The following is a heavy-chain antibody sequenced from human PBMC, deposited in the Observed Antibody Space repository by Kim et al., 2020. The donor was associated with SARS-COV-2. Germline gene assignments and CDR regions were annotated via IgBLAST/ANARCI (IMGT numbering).Heavy chain of an antibody. CDR2: ISSSGANT. V-gene: IGHV3-23*01. CDR3: AKERIKATGRGTDY. Sequence: GGSLRLSCAASGFTLSSYTMSWVRQAPGKGLEWVSSISSSGANTNYANSVKGRFTISRDSANNTLCLQMNGLTAEDTAVYYCAKERIKATGRGTDYWGQGTLVTVSS. CDR1: GFTLSSYT. D-gene: IGHD2-8*02. J-gene: IGHJ4*02.